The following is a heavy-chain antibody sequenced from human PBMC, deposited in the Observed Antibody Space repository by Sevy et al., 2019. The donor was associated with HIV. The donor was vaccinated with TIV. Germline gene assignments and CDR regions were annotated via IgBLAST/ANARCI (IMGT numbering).Heavy chain of an antibody. CDR3: AHSPPVYDSSGYYYIFLSFHI. D-gene: IGHD3-22*01. V-gene: IGHV2-5*02. J-gene: IGHJ3*02. CDR2: IYWDDDK. Sequence: SGPTLVNPTQTLTLTCSFSGFSLSTDGVGVGWIRQPPGKALEWLALIYWDDDKRYSPSLKSRLTITKDTSENQVVLTMTNMDPMDTATYYCAHSPPVYDSSGYYYIFLSFHIWGQGTMVTVSS. CDR1: GFSLSTDGVG.